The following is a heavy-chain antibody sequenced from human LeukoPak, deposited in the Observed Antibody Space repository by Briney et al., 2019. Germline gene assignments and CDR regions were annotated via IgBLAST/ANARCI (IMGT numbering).Heavy chain of an antibody. CDR2: ISYDGSNK. Sequence: GRSLSPSCAVSGFTFTSFAMHWDRQAAGKVLEWVAVISYDGSNKYYADSVKGRFTISRDNSKNMLYLQMSSLRAEDTAVYYCARGHPGDIDYWGQGTLVTVSS. J-gene: IGHJ4*02. CDR3: ARGHPGDIDY. D-gene: IGHD3-10*01. CDR1: GFTFTSFA. V-gene: IGHV3-30-3*02.